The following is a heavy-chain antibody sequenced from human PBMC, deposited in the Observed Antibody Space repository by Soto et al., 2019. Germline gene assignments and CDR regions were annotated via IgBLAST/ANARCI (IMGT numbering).Heavy chain of an antibody. CDR1: GFTVSSNY. CDR3: ARAVTGRGVSNDAFDS. D-gene: IGHD3-10*01. CDR2: IYSGGST. Sequence: EVQLVESGGGLIQPGGSLRLSCAASGFTVSSNYMSWVRQAPGKGLEWVSVIYSGGSTYYADSVKGRFTIPRDNSKNTLDLQMNSLRAEDTAVYYCARAVTGRGVSNDAFDSWGQGTMVTVSS. V-gene: IGHV3-53*01. J-gene: IGHJ3*02.